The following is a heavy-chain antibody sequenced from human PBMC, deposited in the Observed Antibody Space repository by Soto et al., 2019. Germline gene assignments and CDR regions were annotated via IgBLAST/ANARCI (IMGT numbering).Heavy chain of an antibody. CDR2: INHSGST. CDR3: AALIPFYSSGYYGHDY. J-gene: IGHJ4*02. V-gene: IGHV4-34*01. Sequence: SETLSLTCAVYGGSFSGYYWSWIRQPPGKGLEWIGEINHSGSTNYNPSLKSRVTISVDTSKNQFSLKLSSVTAADTAVYYCAALIPFYSSGYYGHDYWGQGTLVTVSS. CDR1: GGSFSGYY. D-gene: IGHD3-22*01.